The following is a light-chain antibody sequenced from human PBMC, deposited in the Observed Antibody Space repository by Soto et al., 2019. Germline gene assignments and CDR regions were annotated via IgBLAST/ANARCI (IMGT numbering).Light chain of an antibody. J-gene: IGKJ5*01. Sequence: EIELRQSPGTLSLSPGESATLSCRVSQTTSPKYVAWYQQRRGLAPRLLVYGESKRAAGIPDRFRGSGSGSEFSLTISGLEPEDFAVYFCQHFGSSPPVIFGQGTRLEIK. V-gene: IGKV3-20*01. CDR2: GES. CDR1: QTTSPKY. CDR3: QHFGSSPPVI.